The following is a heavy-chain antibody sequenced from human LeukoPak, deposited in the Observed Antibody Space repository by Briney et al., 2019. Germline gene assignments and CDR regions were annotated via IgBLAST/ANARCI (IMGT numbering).Heavy chain of an antibody. CDR2: ISSSSSTI. V-gene: IGHV3-48*01. Sequence: GGSLRLSCEASGITFSNHVLNWVRQAPGKGLEWVSYISSSSSTIYYADSVKGRFTISRDNAKNSLYLQMNSLRAEDTAVYYCARERGSGRGPYYYYYYMDVWGKGTTVTVSS. J-gene: IGHJ6*03. CDR1: GITFSNHV. CDR3: ARERGSGRGPYYYYYYMDV. D-gene: IGHD1-26*01.